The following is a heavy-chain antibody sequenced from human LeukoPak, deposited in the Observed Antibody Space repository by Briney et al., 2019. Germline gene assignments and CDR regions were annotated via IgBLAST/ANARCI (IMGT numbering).Heavy chain of an antibody. CDR1: GGTFSSYA. Sequence: SVKVSCKASGGTFSSYAISWVRQAPGQGLEWMGRIIPILGIANYAQKFQGRVTITADKSTSTAYMELSSLRSEDTAVYYCARGYALDRVVTTFDYWGQGTLVTVSS. CDR2: IIPILGIA. V-gene: IGHV1-69*04. CDR3: ARGYALDRVVTTFDY. J-gene: IGHJ4*02. D-gene: IGHD5-12*01.